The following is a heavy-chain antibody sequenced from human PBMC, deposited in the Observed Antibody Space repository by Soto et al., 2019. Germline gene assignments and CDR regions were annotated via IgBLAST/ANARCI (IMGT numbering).Heavy chain of an antibody. V-gene: IGHV1-69*01. D-gene: IGHD3-10*01. J-gene: IGHJ6*02. CDR3: ARGGSTMVRGPLVYCLDV. CDR1: GGTFRTFA. Sequence: QVQLVQSGAEVKEPGSSVKVSCKASGGTFRTFAISWVRQAPGQGPEWMGGIIPVFGTPNYAQQFQGRVTITADESTSTAYMELSSLRSEDTAVYYCARGGSTMVRGPLVYCLDVWGQGTTVTVSS. CDR2: IIPVFGTP.